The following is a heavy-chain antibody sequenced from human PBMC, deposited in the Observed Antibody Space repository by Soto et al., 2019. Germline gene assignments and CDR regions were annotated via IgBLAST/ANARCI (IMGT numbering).Heavy chain of an antibody. Sequence: PGGSLRLSCAASGFTFSSYAMHWVRQAPGKGLEWVAVISYDGSNKYYADSVKGRFTISRDNSKNTLYLQMNSLRAEDTAVYYCARANYCSSTSCSHPVYYYYYGMDVWGQGTTVTVSS. CDR2: ISYDGSNK. CDR3: ARANYCSSTSCSHPVYYYYYGMDV. V-gene: IGHV3-30-3*01. D-gene: IGHD2-2*01. CDR1: GFTFSSYA. J-gene: IGHJ6*02.